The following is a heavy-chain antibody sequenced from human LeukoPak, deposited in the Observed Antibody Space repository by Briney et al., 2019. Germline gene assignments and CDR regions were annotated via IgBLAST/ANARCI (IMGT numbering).Heavy chain of an antibody. Sequence: SETLSLTCTVSGGSISSYYWSWIRQPAGKGLEWIGRIYTSGSTNYNPSLKSRVTMSVDTSKNQFSLKLSSVTAADTAVYYCARDPSGGDCYSADDAFDIWGQGTMVTVSS. CDR1: GGSISSYY. CDR2: IYTSGST. J-gene: IGHJ3*02. D-gene: IGHD2-21*02. CDR3: ARDPSGGDCYSADDAFDI. V-gene: IGHV4-4*07.